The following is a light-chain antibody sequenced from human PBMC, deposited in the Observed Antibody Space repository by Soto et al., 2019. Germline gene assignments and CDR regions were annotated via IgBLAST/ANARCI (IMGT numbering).Light chain of an antibody. CDR2: GTS. V-gene: IGLV7-43*01. CDR1: TGAVTSDYY. CDR3: LLYYGGAHV. J-gene: IGLJ1*01. Sequence: QAVVTQEPSLTVSPGGTVTLTCASSTGAVTSDYYPNWFQQKPGQPPRALIFGTSNKHSWTPARFSGSILGGKAALTLSGGQPEDEAEYYCLLYYGGAHVFGAGTKLTVL.